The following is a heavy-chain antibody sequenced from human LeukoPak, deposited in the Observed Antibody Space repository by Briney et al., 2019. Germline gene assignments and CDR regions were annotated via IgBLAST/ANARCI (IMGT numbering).Heavy chain of an antibody. Sequence: GGSLRLSCAASGFTFSSYAMSWVRQAPGKGLVWVSAISGSGGSTYYADSVKGRFTISRDNSKNTLHLQMNSLRAEDTAVYYCAKDMRFDWTPYYFDYWGQGTLVTVSS. V-gene: IGHV3-23*01. D-gene: IGHD3-9*01. CDR1: GFTFSSYA. CDR3: AKDMRFDWTPYYFDY. CDR2: ISGSGGST. J-gene: IGHJ4*02.